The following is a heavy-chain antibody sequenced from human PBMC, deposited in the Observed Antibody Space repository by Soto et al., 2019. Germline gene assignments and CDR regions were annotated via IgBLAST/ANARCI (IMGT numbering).Heavy chain of an antibody. Sequence: QVQLQESGPGLVKPSQTLSLTCTVSGGSISSGGYYWSWIRQHPGKGLEWIGYIYYSGSTYYNPSLKSRVTLSVDTFKNQFSPKLSSVTGAETAVYYCASGYSYGNNFDYWGQGTLVTVSS. CDR1: GGSISSGGYY. D-gene: IGHD5-18*01. J-gene: IGHJ4*02. CDR2: IYYSGST. CDR3: ASGYSYGNNFDY. V-gene: IGHV4-31*03.